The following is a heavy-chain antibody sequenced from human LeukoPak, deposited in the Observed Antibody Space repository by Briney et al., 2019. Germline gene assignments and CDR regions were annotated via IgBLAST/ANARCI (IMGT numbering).Heavy chain of an antibody. D-gene: IGHD3-3*01. CDR1: GGSISSSSYY. J-gene: IGHJ5*02. V-gene: IGHV4-39*01. CDR2: IYYSGST. Sequence: PETLSLTCTVSGGSISSSSYYWGWIRQPPGKWLEWIGSIYYSGSTYYNPSLKSRVTISVDTSKNQFSLKLSSVTAADTAVYYCARRRVDDFWSGNRSKTGTNWFDPWGQGTLVTVSS. CDR3: ARRRVDDFWSGNRSKTGTNWFDP.